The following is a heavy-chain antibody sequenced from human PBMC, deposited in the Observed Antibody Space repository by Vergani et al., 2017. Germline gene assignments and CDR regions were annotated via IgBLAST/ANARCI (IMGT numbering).Heavy chain of an antibody. CDR2: INHSGST. J-gene: IGHJ3*02. CDR3: ARGLXSGIVGATRARRSAFDI. V-gene: IGHV4-34*01. CDR1: GGSFSGYY. Sequence: QVQLQQWGAGLLKPSETLSLTCAVYGGSFSGYYWSWIRQPPGNGLEWIGEINHSGSTNYNPSLKSRVTISVDTSKNQFSLKLSSVTAADTAVYYCARGLXSGIVGATRARRSAFDIWGQGTMVTVSS. D-gene: IGHD1-26*01.